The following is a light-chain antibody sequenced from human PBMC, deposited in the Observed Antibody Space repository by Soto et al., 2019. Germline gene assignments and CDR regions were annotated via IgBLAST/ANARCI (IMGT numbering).Light chain of an antibody. CDR3: QQAYGAPPT. CDR2: RAS. CDR1: QGIGDL. J-gene: IGKJ1*01. V-gene: IGKV1-5*03. Sequence: DIQMTQSPSTLSASVGDRVTITCRASQGIGDLLAWYQQKPGKAPKLLIQRASRLETGVPSRFSGGGSGTDFTLTISSLQPEDFATYYCQQAYGAPPTFGQGTKVDI.